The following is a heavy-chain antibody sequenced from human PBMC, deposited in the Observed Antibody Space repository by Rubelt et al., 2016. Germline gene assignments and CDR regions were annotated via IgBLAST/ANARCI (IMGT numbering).Heavy chain of an antibody. CDR2: ISWNSGSI. D-gene: IGHD4-23*01. V-gene: IGHV3-9*01. CDR3: AKGILRWSVGYGMDV. Sequence: EVQLVESGGGLVQPGGSLRLSCAASGFTFDDYAMHWVRQAPGKGLEWVSGISWNSGSIGYADSVKGRFTISRDNAKNYLYLQMNSLRAEATALYYCAKGILRWSVGYGMDVWGQGTTVTVSS. J-gene: IGHJ6*02. CDR1: GFTFDDYA.